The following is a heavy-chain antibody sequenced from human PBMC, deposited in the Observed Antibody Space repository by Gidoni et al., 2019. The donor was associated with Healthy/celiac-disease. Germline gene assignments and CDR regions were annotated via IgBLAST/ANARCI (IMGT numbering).Heavy chain of an antibody. J-gene: IGHJ6*03. V-gene: IGHV4-34*01. CDR3: ARDLGDLAAAGSGYYYYMDV. Sequence: QVQLQQWGAGLLKPSETLSLTCAVYGGSFSGYYWSWIRQPPGKGLEWIGEINHSGSTNYNPSLKSRVTISVDTSKNQFSLKLSSVTAADTAVYYCARDLGDLAAAGSGYYYYMDVWGKGTTVTVSS. D-gene: IGHD6-13*01. CDR1: GGSFSGYY. CDR2: INHSGST.